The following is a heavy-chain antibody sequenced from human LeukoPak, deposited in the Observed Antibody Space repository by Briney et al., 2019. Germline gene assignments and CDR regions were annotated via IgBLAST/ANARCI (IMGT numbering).Heavy chain of an antibody. J-gene: IGHJ4*02. Sequence: GGSLRLSCAASGFTFSSYAMSWVRQAPGKGLEWVSAISGSGGSTYYADSVKGRFTISRDNSKNTLYLQMNSLRAEDTAVYYCAKDFSITMIVVVGPFDYWGQGTLVTVSS. CDR3: AKDFSITMIVVVGPFDY. V-gene: IGHV3-23*01. CDR2: ISGSGGST. D-gene: IGHD3-22*01. CDR1: GFTFSSYA.